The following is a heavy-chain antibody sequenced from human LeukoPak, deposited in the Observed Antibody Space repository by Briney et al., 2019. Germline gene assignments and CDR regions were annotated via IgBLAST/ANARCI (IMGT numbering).Heavy chain of an antibody. CDR1: GFTVSSNY. CDR3: ARDYGIVVVPAANPLDY. Sequence: GGSLRLSCAASGFTVSSNYMSWVRQAPGKGLEWVSVIYSGGSTYYADSVKGRFTISRDNSKNTLYLQMNSLRAEDTAVYYCARDYGIVVVPAANPLDYWGQGTLVTVSS. J-gene: IGHJ4*02. CDR2: IYSGGST. D-gene: IGHD2-2*01. V-gene: IGHV3-53*01.